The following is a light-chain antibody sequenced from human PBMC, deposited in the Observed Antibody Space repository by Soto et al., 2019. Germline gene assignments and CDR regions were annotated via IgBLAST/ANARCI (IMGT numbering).Light chain of an antibody. Sequence: EIVLTQSPGTLSLSPGERATLSCRASQSVSSSYLAWYQQKPGQAPRLLIYGASSRATGIPDRFSGSGSGTDFTLTISRLEPEDFAVYYCQQYGSSPAGGTFGPGTKVAIK. CDR1: QSVSSSY. J-gene: IGKJ3*01. CDR2: GAS. CDR3: QQYGSSPAGGT. V-gene: IGKV3-20*01.